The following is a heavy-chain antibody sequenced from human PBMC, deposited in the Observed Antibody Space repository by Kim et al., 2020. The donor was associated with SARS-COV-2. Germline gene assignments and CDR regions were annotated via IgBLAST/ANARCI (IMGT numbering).Heavy chain of an antibody. CDR3: ARRAGGAVRGAIRTLPDY. J-gene: IGHJ4*02. V-gene: IGHV4-39*01. CDR1: GGSISSSSYY. D-gene: IGHD3-10*01. CDR2: IYYSGST. Sequence: SETLSLTCTVSGGSISSSSYYWGWIRQPPGKGLEWIGSIYYSGSTYYNPSLKSRVTISVDTSKNQFSLKLSSVTAADTAVYYCARRAGGAVRGAIRTLPDYCGQGTLVTVSS.